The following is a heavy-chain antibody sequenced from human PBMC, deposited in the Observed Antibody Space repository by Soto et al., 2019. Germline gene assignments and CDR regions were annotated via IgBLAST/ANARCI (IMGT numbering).Heavy chain of an antibody. J-gene: IGHJ4*02. CDR2: ISPYTGKT. Sequence: ASVKVSCKASGYSFTTYGISWVRQAPGQGLEWMGWISPYTGKTNYAQKLQGRVTMTTDTSTSTAYMDLRSLRSDDTAVYYCARDFEQWRPLLVLDYWGQGTLVTVSS. CDR3: ARDFEQWRPLLVLDY. D-gene: IGHD6-19*01. CDR1: GYSFTTYG. V-gene: IGHV1-18*04.